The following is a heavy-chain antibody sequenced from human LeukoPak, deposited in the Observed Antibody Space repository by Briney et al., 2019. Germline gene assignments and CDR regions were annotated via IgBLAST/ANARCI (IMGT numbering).Heavy chain of an antibody. D-gene: IGHD3-10*01. V-gene: IGHV3-66*01. J-gene: IGHJ4*02. CDR1: GITVSSNY. CDR2: LYSGGST. CDR3: ARVVGGFYLDY. Sequence: GGSVRLSCAASGITVSSNYMSWVRQAPGKGLEWVSILYSGGSTYYADSVKGRFTISRDNSKNTLYLQMNSLRAEDTAVYYCARVVGGFYLDYWGQGTLVTVSS.